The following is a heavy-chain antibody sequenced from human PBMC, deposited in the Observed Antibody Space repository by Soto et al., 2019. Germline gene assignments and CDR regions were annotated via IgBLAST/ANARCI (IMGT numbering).Heavy chain of an antibody. Sequence: SSETLSLTCTVSGGSISSYYWSWIRQPPGKGLEWIGYIYYSGSTNYNPSLKSRVTISVDTSKNQFSLKLSSVTAADTAVYYCARTKYQLLGVYAFDIWGQGTMVTVSS. CDR1: GGSISSYY. CDR2: IYYSGST. D-gene: IGHD2-2*01. CDR3: ARTKYQLLGVYAFDI. J-gene: IGHJ3*02. V-gene: IGHV4-59*01.